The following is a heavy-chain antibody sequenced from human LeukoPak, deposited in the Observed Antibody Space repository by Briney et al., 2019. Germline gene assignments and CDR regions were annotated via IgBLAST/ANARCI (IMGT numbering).Heavy chain of an antibody. CDR1: GGSISSCGYY. V-gene: IGHV4-31*03. Sequence: SETLSLTCTVSGGSISSCGYYWSWIRQHPGKGLEWIGYIYYSGSTYYNPSRKSRVTISVDTSKNQFSLKLSSVTAADTAVYYCARSPSVYYYYYMDVWGKGTTVTVSS. CDR3: ARSPSVYYYYYMDV. J-gene: IGHJ6*03. CDR2: IYYSGST.